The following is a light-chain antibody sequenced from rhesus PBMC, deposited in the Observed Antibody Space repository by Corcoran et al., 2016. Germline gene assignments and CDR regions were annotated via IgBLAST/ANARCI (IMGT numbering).Light chain of an antibody. V-gene: IGKV4-1*01. Sequence: DIVMTQSPDSLAVSLGERVTINCKSSQSLLYSSNNKNYLAWYPQKPGQAPKLLIYWASTRESGVPNRISGSGSGTDFTLTISGLQAEDVAVYYCQQYYSTPYSFGQGTKVEIK. CDR2: WAS. CDR1: QSLLYSSNNKNY. CDR3: QQYYSTPYS. J-gene: IGKJ2*01.